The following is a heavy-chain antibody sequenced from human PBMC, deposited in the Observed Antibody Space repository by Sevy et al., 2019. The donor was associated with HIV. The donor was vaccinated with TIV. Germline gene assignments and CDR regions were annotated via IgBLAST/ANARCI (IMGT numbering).Heavy chain of an antibody. V-gene: IGHV4-59*01. CDR3: AREGDSRGYYGY. CDR2: IYYSGST. J-gene: IGHJ4*02. Sequence: SETLSLTCTVSGGSISSYYWSWIRQPPGKGLEWIGYIYYSGSTNYNPSLKSRVTISVDTSKNQFSLKLSSVTAADTAVYYCAREGDSRGYYGYWGQGTLVTVSS. D-gene: IGHD3-22*01. CDR1: GGSISSYY.